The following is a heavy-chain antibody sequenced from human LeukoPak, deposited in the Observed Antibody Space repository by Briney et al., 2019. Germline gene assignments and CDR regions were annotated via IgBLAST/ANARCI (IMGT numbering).Heavy chain of an antibody. Sequence: GGSLRLSCAASGFTFSSYGMHWVRQAPGKGLEWVANVKQDGSEKNYVDSVKGRFTISRDNAKNSLYPQMNSLRVDDTAVYYCARGHRAWSYWGQGTLVTVSS. CDR3: ARGHRAWSY. CDR2: VKQDGSEK. CDR1: GFTFSSYG. V-gene: IGHV3-7*01. D-gene: IGHD3-3*01. J-gene: IGHJ4*02.